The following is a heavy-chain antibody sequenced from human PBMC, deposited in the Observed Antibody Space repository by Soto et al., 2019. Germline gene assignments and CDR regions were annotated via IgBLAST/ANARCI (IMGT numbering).Heavy chain of an antibody. V-gene: IGHV3-21*01. Sequence: EVQLVESGGGLVKPGGSLRLSCAASGFTFSSYSMNWVRQAPGKGLEWVSSISSSSSYIYYADSVKVRFTISRDNAKHSMSLQMNSLRAEDTAVYYCASVGTSGDYAYLRYWGQGTLVTVSS. D-gene: IGHD4-17*01. CDR3: ASVGTSGDYAYLRY. CDR2: ISSSSSYI. J-gene: IGHJ4*02. CDR1: GFTFSSYS.